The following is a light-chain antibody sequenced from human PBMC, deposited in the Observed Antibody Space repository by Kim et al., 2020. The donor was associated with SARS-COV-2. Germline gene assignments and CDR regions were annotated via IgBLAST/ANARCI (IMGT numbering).Light chain of an antibody. J-gene: IGLJ3*02. CDR2: KDN. CDR3: QSADSRGSSVV. Sequence: PGQTARITCSGDALPTQYAYWYRQKPGQAPILVIYKDNERPSDIPERFSGSNSGTTVTLTISEVQAEDEADYYCQSADSRGSSVVFGGGTQLTVL. CDR1: ALPTQY. V-gene: IGLV3-25*03.